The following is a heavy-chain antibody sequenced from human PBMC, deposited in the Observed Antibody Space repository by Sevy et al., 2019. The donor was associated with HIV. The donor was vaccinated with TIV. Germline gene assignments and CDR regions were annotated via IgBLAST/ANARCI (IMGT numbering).Heavy chain of an antibody. D-gene: IGHD1-7*01. CDR3: ARDSSWNYDSYFYGMDV. V-gene: IGHV3-48*02. CDR2: LSSSTSTI. J-gene: IGHJ6*02. CDR1: GFSFSGYN. Sequence: GGSLRLSCAASGFSFSGYNMNWVRQAPGKGLEWVSYLSSSTSTIHYADSVKGRFIISRDNAKNSLFLQMNSLRDEDTAVYYCARDSSWNYDSYFYGMDVWGQGTTVTVSS.